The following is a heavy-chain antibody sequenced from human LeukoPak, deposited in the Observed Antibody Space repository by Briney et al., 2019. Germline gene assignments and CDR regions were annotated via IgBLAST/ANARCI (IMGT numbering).Heavy chain of an antibody. D-gene: IGHD6-19*01. CDR1: GFNLSIYG. CDR3: AKVGSGWYRVDY. V-gene: IGHV3-30*02. Sequence: VGSLRLSCATSGFNLSIYGIHWVRQAPGKGLEWVAFIRYDGTHQDYADSVEGRFTVSRDNSKNILYAQMNSLRLEDTAVYYCAKVGSGWYRVDYWGQGTLVTVSS. J-gene: IGHJ4*02. CDR2: IRYDGTHQ.